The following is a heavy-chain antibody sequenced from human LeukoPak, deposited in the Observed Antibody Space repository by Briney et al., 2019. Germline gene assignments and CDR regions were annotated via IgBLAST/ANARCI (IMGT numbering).Heavy chain of an antibody. V-gene: IGHV5-51*01. CDR3: ARQFHRDANYWDFFDY. J-gene: IGHJ4*02. CDR1: GYRFTSYW. Sequence: GESLKISCQVSGYRFTSYWIGWVRQMPGKGLGWMGIIFPADSDTRYSPSFQGQVTISADMSISTAYLQWSSLKASDTAMYYCARQFHRDANYWDFFDYWGQGTLVTVSS. CDR2: IFPADSDT. D-gene: IGHD4/OR15-4a*01.